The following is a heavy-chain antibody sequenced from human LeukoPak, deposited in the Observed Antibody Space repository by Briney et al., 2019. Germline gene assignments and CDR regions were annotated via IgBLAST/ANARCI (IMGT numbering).Heavy chain of an antibody. CDR3: AKDHSGSYKRDWFDP. CDR1: GFTFSSYA. D-gene: IGHD1-26*01. Sequence: GGSLRLSCAASGFTFSSYAMSWVRQAPGKGLEWVSAISGSGGSTHYADSVKGRFTISRDNSKNTLYLQMNSLRAEDTAVYYCAKDHSGSYKRDWFDPWGQGTLVTVSS. CDR2: ISGSGGST. J-gene: IGHJ5*02. V-gene: IGHV3-23*01.